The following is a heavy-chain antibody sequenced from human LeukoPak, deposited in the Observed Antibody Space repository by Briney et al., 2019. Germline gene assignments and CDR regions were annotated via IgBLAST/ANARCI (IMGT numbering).Heavy chain of an antibody. CDR3: ARDSITMVRGVLGY. D-gene: IGHD3-10*01. CDR1: GFIFSNAW. CDR2: ISSSGSTI. J-gene: IGHJ4*02. V-gene: IGHV3-11*01. Sequence: GGSLRLSCAASGFIFSNAWMSWVRQAPGKGLEWVSYISSSGSTIYYADSVKGRFTISRDNAKNSLYLQMNSLRAEDTAVYYCARDSITMVRGVLGYWGQGTLVTVSP.